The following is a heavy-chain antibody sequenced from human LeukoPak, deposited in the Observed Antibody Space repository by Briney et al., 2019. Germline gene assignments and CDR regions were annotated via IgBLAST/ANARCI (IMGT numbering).Heavy chain of an antibody. D-gene: IGHD4-23*01. CDR2: IGVAGGNT. Sequence: SVKVSCKASGFTFSNSAIQWVRQARGQRLEWIGWIGVAGGNTNYAQTLQGRITITRDMSTSTAYMELTSLRSDDTAVYYCAAEIYGGNTDCCTFDFWGPGTPDTVSS. CDR1: GFTFSNSA. V-gene: IGHV1-58*02. CDR3: AAEIYGGNTDCCTFDF. J-gene: IGHJ3*01.